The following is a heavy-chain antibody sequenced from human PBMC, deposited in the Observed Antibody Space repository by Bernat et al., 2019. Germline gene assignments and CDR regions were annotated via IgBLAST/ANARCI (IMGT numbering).Heavy chain of an antibody. J-gene: IGHJ4*02. CDR3: ARRYYYDNSGYSVYDY. CDR1: GGSIGSYY. D-gene: IGHD3-22*01. Sequence: QVQLQESGPGLVKPSETLSLTCTVSGGSIGSYYWSWIRQPPGKGLEWIGYIYYSGSTNYNPSLKSRVTISVDTSKNQFSLKLSSVTAADTAVYYCARRYYYDNSGYSVYDYWGQGTLVTVSS. V-gene: IGHV4-59*08. CDR2: IYYSGST.